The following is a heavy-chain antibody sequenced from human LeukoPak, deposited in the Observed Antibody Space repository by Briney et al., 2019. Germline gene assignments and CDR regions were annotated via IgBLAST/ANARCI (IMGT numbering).Heavy chain of an antibody. V-gene: IGHV4-59*01. J-gene: IGHJ4*02. CDR2: IYYSGST. CDR1: GGSISSYY. CDR3: AREGRYSSGWLSFDY. D-gene: IGHD6-19*01. Sequence: SETLSLTCTVSGGSISSYYWSWIRQPPGKGLEWIGYIYYSGSTNYNPSLKSRVTISVGTSKNQFSLKLSSVTAADTAVYYCAREGRYSSGWLSFDYWGQGTLVTVSS.